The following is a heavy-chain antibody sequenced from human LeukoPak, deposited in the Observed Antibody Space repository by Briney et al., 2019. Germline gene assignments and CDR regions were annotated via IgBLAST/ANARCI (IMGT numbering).Heavy chain of an antibody. CDR1: GFTFSSYG. V-gene: IGHV3-30*18. CDR3: AKVATTVNKLGAFDI. Sequence: GGSLRLSCAASGFTFSSYGMHWVRQAPGKGLEWVAVISYDGSNKYYADSVKGRFTISRDNSKNTLYLQMNSLRAEDTAVYYCAKVATTVNKLGAFDIWGQGTMVTVSS. J-gene: IGHJ3*02. CDR2: ISYDGSNK. D-gene: IGHD4-17*01.